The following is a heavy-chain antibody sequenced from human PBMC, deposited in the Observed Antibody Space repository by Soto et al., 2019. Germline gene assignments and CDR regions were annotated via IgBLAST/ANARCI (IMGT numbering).Heavy chain of an antibody. Sequence: SETLSLTCAVYGGSFSGYYWSWIRQPPGKGLEWIGEINHSGSTNYNPSLKSRVTISVDTSKNQFSLKLSSVTAADTAVYYCARDCSSTSCYFDYWGQGTLVTVS. D-gene: IGHD2-2*01. J-gene: IGHJ4*02. CDR2: INHSGST. V-gene: IGHV4-34*01. CDR1: GGSFSGYY. CDR3: ARDCSSTSCYFDY.